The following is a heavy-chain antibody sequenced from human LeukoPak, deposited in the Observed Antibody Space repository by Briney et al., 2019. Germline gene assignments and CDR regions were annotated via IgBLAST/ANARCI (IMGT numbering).Heavy chain of an antibody. CDR1: GFTLNSYL. J-gene: IGHJ3*01. CDR2: IKKDGSEE. Sequence: PGGSLRLSCAASGFTLNSYLMSWVREAPGRGLEWVANIKKDGSEESYLDSVKGRFTVSRDNAKISLFLQMNSLRGEDTAVYYCARSNPNRNALDLWGQGTMVTIFS. CDR3: ARSNPNRNALDL. V-gene: IGHV3-7*01. D-gene: IGHD1-14*01.